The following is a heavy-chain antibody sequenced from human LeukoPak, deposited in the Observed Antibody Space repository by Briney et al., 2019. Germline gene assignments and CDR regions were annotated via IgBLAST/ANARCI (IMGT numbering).Heavy chain of an antibody. CDR1: GFTFSSYA. J-gene: IGHJ5*02. Sequence: GGSLRLSCAASGFTFSSYAMSWVRQAPGKGLEWVSAISGSGDSTYYGDSVKGRFTISRDNSKNTLYLEMNSLRTEDTAVYHCAKDLYDNDWYNYFDLWGQGALVTVSS. CDR3: AKDLYDNDWYNYFDL. D-gene: IGHD5-24*01. V-gene: IGHV3-23*01. CDR2: ISGSGDST.